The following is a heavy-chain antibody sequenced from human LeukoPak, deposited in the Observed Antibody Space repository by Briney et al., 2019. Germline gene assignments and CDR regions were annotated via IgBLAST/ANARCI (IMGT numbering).Heavy chain of an antibody. CDR2: IYHSGNT. CDR3: ARVPTTRRYYYYMDV. D-gene: IGHD5-12*01. J-gene: IGHJ6*03. Sequence: SGTLSLTCAVSGGSISSSNWWSWVRQPPGKGLEWIGEIYHSGNTNYNPSLKSRVTISIDKSKNQFSLKLSSVTAADTAVYYCARVPTTRRYYYYMDVWGKGTTVTISS. CDR1: GGSISSSNW. V-gene: IGHV4-4*02.